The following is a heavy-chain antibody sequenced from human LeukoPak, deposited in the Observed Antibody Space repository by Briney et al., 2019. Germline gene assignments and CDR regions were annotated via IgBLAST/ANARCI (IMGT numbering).Heavy chain of an antibody. D-gene: IGHD1-26*01. V-gene: IGHV3-30*02. CDR1: GFTFSSYG. J-gene: IGHJ4*02. CDR2: IVSDGSDK. Sequence: QPGGSLGLSCAASGFTFSSYGMLWVRQAPGKGLKWVASIVSDGSDKYYGDSVKGRFTISRDNSKNRLYLQMNSLRAEDTAVYYCAKGSGSSYIDYWGQGTLVTASS. CDR3: AKGSGSSYIDY.